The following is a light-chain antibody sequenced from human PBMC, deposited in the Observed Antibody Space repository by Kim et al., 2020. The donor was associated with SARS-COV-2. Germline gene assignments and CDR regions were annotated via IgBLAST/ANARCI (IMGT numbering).Light chain of an antibody. CDR3: SSYTSSTTS. CDR2: DVT. CDR1: SSDVVGYTY. V-gene: IGLV2-14*01. Sequence: QSALTQPASVSGSPGQSITISCTGTSSDVVGYTYVSWYQQHPGKAPKLMIYDVTKRPSGVSNRFSGSKSGNTASLTISGLQAEDEGDYYCSSYTSSTTSFGTGTKVTVL. J-gene: IGLJ1*01.